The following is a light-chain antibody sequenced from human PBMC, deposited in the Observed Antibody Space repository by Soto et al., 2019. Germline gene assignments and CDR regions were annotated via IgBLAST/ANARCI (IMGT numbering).Light chain of an antibody. CDR1: SSDVGSYNL. V-gene: IGLV2-23*03. J-gene: IGLJ2*01. CDR2: EGS. CDR3: CSYAHISTFVV. Sequence: QFALTQPASVSGSPGQSITISCTGTSSDVGSYNLVSWYQQHPGKAPKLMIYEGSKRPSGVSNRFSGSKSGNTASLTISGLQAEDEADYYCCSYAHISTFVVFGGGTKLTVL.